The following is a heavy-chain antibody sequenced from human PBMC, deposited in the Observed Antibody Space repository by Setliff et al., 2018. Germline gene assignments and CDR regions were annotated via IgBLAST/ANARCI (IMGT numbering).Heavy chain of an antibody. D-gene: IGHD3-3*01. CDR2: IYYSGST. Sequence: PSETLSLTCTVSGGSISSGGYYWSWIRQHPGKGLEWIGYIYYSGSTYYNPSLKSRVTIPVDTSKNQFSLKLSSVTAADTAVYYCARARGDDFWSGYYTNYYYMDVWGKGTTVTVSS. V-gene: IGHV4-31*03. J-gene: IGHJ6*03. CDR3: ARARGDDFWSGYYTNYYYMDV. CDR1: GGSISSGGYY.